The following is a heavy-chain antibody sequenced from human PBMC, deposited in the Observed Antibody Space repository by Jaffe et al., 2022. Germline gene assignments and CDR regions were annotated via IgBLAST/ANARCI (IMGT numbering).Heavy chain of an antibody. CDR2: IYYSGST. CDR3: ARHGFGSGWNGDFDI. J-gene: IGHJ3*02. Sequence: QLQLQESGPGLVKPSETLSLTCTVSGGFVSSRISYWGWIRQPPGKGLEWIGHIYYSGSTNYNPSLKSRVTISVDTSKNQFSLRLSSVTAADTAVYYCARHGFGSGWNGDFDIWGQGTMVTVSS. V-gene: IGHV4-39*01. CDR1: GGFVSSRISY. D-gene: IGHD6-19*01.